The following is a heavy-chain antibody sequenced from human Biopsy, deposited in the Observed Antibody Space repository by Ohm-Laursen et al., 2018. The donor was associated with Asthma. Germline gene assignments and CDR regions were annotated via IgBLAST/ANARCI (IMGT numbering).Heavy chain of an antibody. CDR2: ISYDGSSI. V-gene: IGHV3-30-3*01. D-gene: IGHD6-19*01. J-gene: IGHJ4*02. CDR1: RFTYE. CDR3: AREGVAGTHIED. Sequence: SLRLSCAASRFTYEMHWVRQAPGKGLEWVAVISYDGSSIYYADSVKGRFTISRDNPKNTLSLQMNSLTAEDTAVYYCAREGVAGTHIEDWGQGTLVTVSS.